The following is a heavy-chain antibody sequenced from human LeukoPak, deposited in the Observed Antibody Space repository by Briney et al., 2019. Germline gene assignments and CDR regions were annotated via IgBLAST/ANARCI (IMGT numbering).Heavy chain of an antibody. D-gene: IGHD6-13*01. V-gene: IGHV3-9*01. CDR1: GFTFCAYA. J-gene: IGHJ4*02. CDR3: AKGDTSSWFPNFDY. CDR2: LSWNGATT. Sequence: GRSLRLSCAASGFTFCAYAMHCVRHAPGKGPEWISGLSWNGATTAYADSVKGRFTISRDNAKNSLYLQMNSLTSEDTALYYCAKGDTSSWFPNFDYWGQGTRVTVSS.